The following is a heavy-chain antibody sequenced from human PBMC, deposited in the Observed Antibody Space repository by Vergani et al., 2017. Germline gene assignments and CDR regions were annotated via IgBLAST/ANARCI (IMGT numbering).Heavy chain of an antibody. CDR2: IYYSGSA. CDR1: GGSISSGSSY. V-gene: IGHV4-31*03. CDR3: AIEGESWGPGMAGTTWFDP. Sequence: QVQLQESGPGLVTPSQTLSLTCTVSGGSISSGSSYWSWIRQHPGKGLEWIGYIYYSGSAYYNPSLQSRVTITVDTSKNQFSLRLSSVTAADTAVYYCAIEGESWGPGMAGTTWFDPWGQGTLVTVSS. J-gene: IGHJ5*02. D-gene: IGHD1-7*01.